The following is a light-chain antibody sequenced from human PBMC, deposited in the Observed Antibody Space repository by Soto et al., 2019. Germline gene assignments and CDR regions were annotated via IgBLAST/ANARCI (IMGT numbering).Light chain of an antibody. CDR2: DAS. CDR1: QAINNY. CDR3: QQFDNVPPT. V-gene: IGKV1-33*01. Sequence: DIQMTQSPSSLSASVGDRITITCQASQAINNYLNWYQQKPGKAPKLLIFDASSLVTGVPSRFSGGGSGTDFSFTISGLPPEDMATYYCQQFDNVPPTFGGGTKVEIK. J-gene: IGKJ4*01.